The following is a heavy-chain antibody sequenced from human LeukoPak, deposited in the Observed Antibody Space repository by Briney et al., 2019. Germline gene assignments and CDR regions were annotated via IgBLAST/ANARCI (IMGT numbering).Heavy chain of an antibody. Sequence: GGSLRLSRAASGFTFSSYSMNWVRQAPGEGLDWVSFISSSSNIIHYADSVKGRFTISRDNAKNSVYLEMNSLRAEDTAVYYCARGDSTGTNLDFWGQGTLVTVSS. D-gene: IGHD1-1*01. CDR3: ARGDSTGTNLDF. V-gene: IGHV3-48*04. CDR1: GFTFSSYS. CDR2: ISSSSNII. J-gene: IGHJ4*02.